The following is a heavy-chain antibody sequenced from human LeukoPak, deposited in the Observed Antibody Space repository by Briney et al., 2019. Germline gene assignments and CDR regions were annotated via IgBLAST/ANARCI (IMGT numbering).Heavy chain of an antibody. V-gene: IGHV1-2*02. J-gene: IGHJ4*02. D-gene: IGHD3-22*01. Sequence: ASVKVSCKASGYTFTGYYMHWVRQAPGQGLEWMGWINPNSGGTNYAQKFQGRVTMTRDTSISTAYMELSRLRSEDTAVYYCARGGAGYYYDSSGYYFFDYWGQGTLVTVSS. CDR1: GYTFTGYY. CDR3: ARGGAGYYYDSSGYYFFDY. CDR2: INPNSGGT.